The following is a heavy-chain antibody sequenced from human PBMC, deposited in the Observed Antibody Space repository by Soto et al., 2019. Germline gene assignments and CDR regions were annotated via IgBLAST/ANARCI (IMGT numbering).Heavy chain of an antibody. V-gene: IGHV1-18*01. D-gene: IGHD4-17*01. CDR3: ARDYGATSPDYFDY. J-gene: IGHJ4*02. CDR2: ISAHSGDT. CDR1: GYTFTRYD. Sequence: GASVEVSCKASGYTFTRYDINWVRQATGQGLEWVGWISAHSGDTKYIEKLQGRVTMTTDTSTKTGYMELWSLRPDDTAVYYCARDYGATSPDYFDYWGQGTLVTVSS.